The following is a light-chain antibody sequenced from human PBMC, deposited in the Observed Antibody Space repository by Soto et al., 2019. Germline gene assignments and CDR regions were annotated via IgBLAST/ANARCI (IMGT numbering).Light chain of an antibody. CDR3: QQYYSYPWS. J-gene: IGKJ1*01. CDR1: QGISNY. Sequence: AIRMTQSPSSLSASTGDTVTITCRASQGISNYLAWYQQKPGKAPKVLIHAASTVQGGVPSRFRGSGSGTDFTPTISGLQSEDFATYYCQQYYSYPWSFGQGTKVEIK. V-gene: IGKV1-8*01. CDR2: AAS.